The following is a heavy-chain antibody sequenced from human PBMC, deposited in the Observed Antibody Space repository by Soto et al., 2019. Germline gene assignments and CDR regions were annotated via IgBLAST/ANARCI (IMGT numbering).Heavy chain of an antibody. CDR2: ISAYNGNT. J-gene: IGHJ6*02. V-gene: IGHV1-18*04. Sequence: QVQLVQSGAEVKKPGASVKVSCKASGYTFTSYGISWVRQAPGQGLEWMGWISAYNGNTNYAQKLQGRVTMTTDTSTSTAYMELRSLRSDDTAVYYCARDPYGDPGVSYYYYYGMDVWGQGTTVTVSS. D-gene: IGHD4-17*01. CDR1: GYTFTSYG. CDR3: ARDPYGDPGVSYYYYYGMDV.